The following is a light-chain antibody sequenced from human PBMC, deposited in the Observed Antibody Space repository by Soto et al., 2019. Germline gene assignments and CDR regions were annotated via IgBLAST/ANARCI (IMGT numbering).Light chain of an antibody. CDR3: CSYAGSNTGV. CDR1: SSDVGGYNY. V-gene: IGLV2-11*01. Sequence: QSALTQPRSVSGSPGQSVTISCTGTSSDVGGYNYVSWYQQHPGKAPKLMIYDVTKRPSGVPDRFSGSKSDNTASLTISGLQAEDEADYYCCSYAGSNTGVFGGGTKLTVL. CDR2: DVT. J-gene: IGLJ3*02.